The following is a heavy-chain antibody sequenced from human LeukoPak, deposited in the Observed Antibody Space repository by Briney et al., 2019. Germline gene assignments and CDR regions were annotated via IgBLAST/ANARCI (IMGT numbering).Heavy chain of an antibody. D-gene: IGHD4-17*01. J-gene: IGHJ1*01. V-gene: IGHV4-34*01. CDR1: GGSISSYY. Sequence: SETLSLTCTVSGGSISSYYWSWIRQPPGKGLEWIGEINHSGSTNFNPSLKSRVTISVDTSKNQFSLKLSSVTAADTAVYYCARPPAVTKKYFQHWGQGTLVTVSS. CDR3: ARPPAVTKKYFQH. CDR2: INHSGST.